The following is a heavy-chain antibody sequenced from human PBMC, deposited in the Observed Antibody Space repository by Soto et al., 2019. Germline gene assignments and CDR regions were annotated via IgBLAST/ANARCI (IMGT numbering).Heavy chain of an antibody. J-gene: IGHJ6*02. CDR2: INKDGSEK. Sequence: GGSLRLSCVASGFIFTNYWMTWVRQAPGKGLEWVANINKDGSEKNYVDSVKGRFTISRDSAHNSVSLQMNSLRAEDTALYYCGRDEVRNGVGVWGQGTTVTVSS. CDR1: GFIFTNYW. V-gene: IGHV3-7*01. CDR3: GRDEVRNGVGV.